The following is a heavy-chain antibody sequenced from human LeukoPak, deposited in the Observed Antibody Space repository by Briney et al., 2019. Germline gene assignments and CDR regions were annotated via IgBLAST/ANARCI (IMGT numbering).Heavy chain of an antibody. Sequence: SETVSLTCAVSGGSISSSNWWSWVRQPPGKGLEWIGEIYHSGSTNYNPSLKSRVTISVDKSKNQFSLKLSSVTAADTAVYYCARVRSQNRRVAGPWPDYFDYWGQGTLVTVSS. CDR2: IYHSGST. CDR1: GGSISSSNW. J-gene: IGHJ4*02. V-gene: IGHV4-4*02. CDR3: ARVRSQNRRVAGPWPDYFDY. D-gene: IGHD6-19*01.